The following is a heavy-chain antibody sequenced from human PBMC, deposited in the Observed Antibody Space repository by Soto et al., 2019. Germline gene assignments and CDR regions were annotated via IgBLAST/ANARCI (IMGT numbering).Heavy chain of an antibody. J-gene: IGHJ3*02. CDR1: GYTFTSYD. CDR2: MNPNSGNT. V-gene: IGHV1-8*01. Sequence: GASVKVSCKASGYTFTSYDINWVRQATGQGLEWMGWMNPNSGNTGYAQKFQGRVTMTRNTSISTAYMELSSLRSEDAAVYYCARITGTTRGAFDIWGQGTMVTVSS. D-gene: IGHD1-7*01. CDR3: ARITGTTRGAFDI.